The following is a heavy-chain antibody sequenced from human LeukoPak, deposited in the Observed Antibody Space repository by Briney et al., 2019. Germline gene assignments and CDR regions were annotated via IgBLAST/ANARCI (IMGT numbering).Heavy chain of an antibody. CDR2: INEDGSTT. V-gene: IGHV3-74*01. Sequence: PGGSLRLTCAASGFTFSSNWMHWVRQVPGKGLVWVSRINEDGSTTNYADSVKGRFTISRDNAENTLYLQMNSLRAEDTAVYYCTRDLGGSRGSWGQGTLVSVSS. J-gene: IGHJ5*02. CDR3: TRDLGGSRGS. D-gene: IGHD6-19*01. CDR1: GFTFSSNW.